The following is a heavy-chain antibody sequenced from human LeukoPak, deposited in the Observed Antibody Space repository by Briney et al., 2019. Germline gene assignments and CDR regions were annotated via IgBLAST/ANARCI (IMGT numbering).Heavy chain of an antibody. V-gene: IGHV3-30*04. CDR2: ISYDGSNK. Sequence: PGRSLRLSCAASGFTFSNYAMHWVRQAPGKGLEWVAVISYDGSNKYYTDSVKGRFSISRDNSKNTLYLQVNSLRIEDTAVYYCAKDFRVAEELWFGELWNAFDIWGQGIRVAVSS. J-gene: IGHJ3*02. D-gene: IGHD3-10*01. CDR3: AKDFRVAEELWFGELWNAFDI. CDR1: GFTFSNYA.